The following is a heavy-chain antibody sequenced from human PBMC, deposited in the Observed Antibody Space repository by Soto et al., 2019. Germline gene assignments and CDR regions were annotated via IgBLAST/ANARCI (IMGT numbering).Heavy chain of an antibody. V-gene: IGHV1-18*01. CDR3: ARDRSTNDY. Sequence: ASVKVSCKDSGFTFTNYGISWVRQAPGQGLEWMGWIYVSNGNTDYAQKFQGRVTMTTDTSTSTAYMELRSLRSDDTAVYYCARDRSTNDYWGQGTLVTVSS. CDR1: GFTFTNYG. J-gene: IGHJ4*02. CDR2: IYVSNGNT.